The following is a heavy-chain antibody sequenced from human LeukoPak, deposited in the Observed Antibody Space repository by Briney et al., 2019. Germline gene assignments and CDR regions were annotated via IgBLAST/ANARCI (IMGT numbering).Heavy chain of an antibody. J-gene: IGHJ4*02. V-gene: IGHV1-3*01. CDR1: GYTFTSYA. D-gene: IGHD1-26*01. CDR2: INAGNGNT. Sequence: GASVKVSCKASGYTFTSYAMHWARQAPGQRLEWMGWINAGNGNTKYSQKFQGRVTITRDTSASTAYMELSSLRSDDTAVYYCASFGIVGATGDYWGQGTLVTVSS. CDR3: ASFGIVGATGDY.